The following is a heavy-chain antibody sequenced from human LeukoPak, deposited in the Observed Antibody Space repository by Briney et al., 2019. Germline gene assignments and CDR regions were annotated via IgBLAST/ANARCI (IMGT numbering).Heavy chain of an antibody. D-gene: IGHD2-2*01. Sequence: GSVKVSCKASGYTFTTYSITWVGQAPGQGLQWMGWISAYNGNTNYAQKFQGRVTMTTDTSTSTAYMELRSLGSDDTAVYYCARDRCSSTSCYDDYWGQGTLVTVSS. V-gene: IGHV1-18*01. CDR2: ISAYNGNT. J-gene: IGHJ4*02. CDR1: GYTFTTYS. CDR3: ARDRCSSTSCYDDY.